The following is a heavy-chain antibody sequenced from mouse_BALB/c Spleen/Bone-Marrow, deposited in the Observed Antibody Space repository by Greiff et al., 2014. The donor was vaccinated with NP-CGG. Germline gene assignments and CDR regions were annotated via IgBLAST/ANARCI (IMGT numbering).Heavy chain of an antibody. V-gene: IGHV4-1*02. CDR2: INPDSSTI. Sequence: EVKLQESGGGLVQPGGSLKLSCAASGFYFSRYWMSWVRQAPGKGLEWIGEINPDSSTINYTPSLKDKFIISRDNAKNTLYLQMSKVRSEDTALYYFARQGYYGKGDYWGQGTTLTVSS. CDR3: ARQGYYGKGDY. D-gene: IGHD2-1*01. J-gene: IGHJ2*01. CDR1: GFYFSRYW.